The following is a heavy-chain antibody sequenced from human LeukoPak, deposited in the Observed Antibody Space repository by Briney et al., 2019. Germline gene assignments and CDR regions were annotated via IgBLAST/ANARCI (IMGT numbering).Heavy chain of an antibody. D-gene: IGHD6-13*01. CDR1: GYTFTSYD. Sequence: ASVKVSCKASGYTFTSYDINWVRQATGQGLEWMGWMNPNSGNTGYAQKFQGRVTMTRNTSISTAYMELSSLRSEDTAVYYCAREVVAAYYYYYYMDVWGKGTTVTVSS. CDR3: AREVVAAYYYYYYMDV. J-gene: IGHJ6*03. CDR2: MNPNSGNT. V-gene: IGHV1-8*01.